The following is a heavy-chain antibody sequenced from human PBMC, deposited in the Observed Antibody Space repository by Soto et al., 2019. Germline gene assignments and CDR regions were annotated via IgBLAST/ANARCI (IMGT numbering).Heavy chain of an antibody. V-gene: IGHV3-7*01. D-gene: IGHD3-9*01. Sequence: EVQLVESGGGLVQPGGSLRLSCAAAGFTFSNYWMSWVRQTPGKRLEWVANMKQDGSEKYYVDSVKGRFTISRDNAKNSLYLQMNSLRAEDTAVHYCARDGYDILTGYHIGGMDVWGQGTTVTVSS. CDR2: MKQDGSEK. J-gene: IGHJ6*02. CDR1: GFTFSNYW. CDR3: ARDGYDILTGYHIGGMDV.